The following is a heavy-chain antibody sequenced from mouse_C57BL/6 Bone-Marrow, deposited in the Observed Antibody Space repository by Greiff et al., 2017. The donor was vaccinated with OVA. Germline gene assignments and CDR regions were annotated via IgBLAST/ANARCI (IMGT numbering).Heavy chain of an antibody. CDR3: TTGYGSPAWFAY. Sequence: EVQVVESGAELVRPGASVKLSCTASGFNIKDYYMHWVKQRPEQGLEWIGRIDPEGGDTEYAPKFPGKATMTADTSSNTAYLQLSSLTSADTAVYYCTTGYGSPAWFAYWGQGTLVTVSA. CDR1: GFNIKDYY. CDR2: IDPEGGDT. V-gene: IGHV14-1*01. D-gene: IGHD1-1*01. J-gene: IGHJ3*01.